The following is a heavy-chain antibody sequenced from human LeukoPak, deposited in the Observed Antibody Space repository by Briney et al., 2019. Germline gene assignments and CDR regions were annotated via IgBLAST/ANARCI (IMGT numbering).Heavy chain of an antibody. V-gene: IGHV4-31*03. Sequence: SETLSLTCTVSGGSISSGGHYWSWIRQHPGKGLEWIGYIYYSGSTYYNPSLKSRVTISVDTSKNQFSLKLSSVTAADTAVYYCARRPYGSPGFDHWGQGTLVTVSS. CDR3: ARRPYGSPGFDH. D-gene: IGHD3-10*01. CDR2: IYYSGST. CDR1: GGSISSGGHY. J-gene: IGHJ4*02.